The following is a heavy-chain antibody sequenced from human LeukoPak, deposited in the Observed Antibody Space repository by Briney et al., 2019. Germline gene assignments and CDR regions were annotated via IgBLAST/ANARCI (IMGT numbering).Heavy chain of an antibody. CDR3: ARLLCSSTSCYSPYYYGMDV. J-gene: IGHJ6*02. D-gene: IGHD2-2*02. V-gene: IGHV4-59*08. Sequence: PSETLSLTCTVSGGSISSYYWSWIRQPPGKGLEWIGYIYYSGSTNYNPSLKSRVTISVDTSKNQFSLKLSSVTAADTAVYYCARLLCSSTSCYSPYYYGMDVWGQGTTVTVSS. CDR2: IYYSGST. CDR1: GGSISSYY.